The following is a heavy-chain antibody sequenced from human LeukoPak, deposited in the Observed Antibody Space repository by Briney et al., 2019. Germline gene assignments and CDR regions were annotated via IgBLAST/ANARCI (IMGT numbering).Heavy chain of an antibody. D-gene: IGHD5-18*01. Sequence: GSLRLSCAASGFTFSSYAMSWVRQAPGKGLEWVSAISGSGGSTYYADSVKGRFTISRDNSKNTLYLQMNSLGADDTAVYYCARDRGYSYVDYWGQGTLVTVSS. J-gene: IGHJ4*02. CDR3: ARDRGYSYVDY. V-gene: IGHV3-23*01. CDR1: GFTFSSYA. CDR2: ISGSGGST.